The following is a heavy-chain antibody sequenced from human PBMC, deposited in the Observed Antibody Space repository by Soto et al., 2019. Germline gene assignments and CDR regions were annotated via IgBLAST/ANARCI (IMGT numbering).Heavy chain of an antibody. D-gene: IGHD3-22*01. CDR2: ISGSGGST. Sequence: GGSLRLSCAASGFTFSSYAMSWVRQAPGKGLEWVSAISGSGGSTYYADSVKGRFTISRGNSKNTLYLQMNSLRAEDTAVYYCAKCGAGGYYDSSGYYWVDAFDIWGQGTMVTVSS. CDR1: GFTFSSYA. J-gene: IGHJ3*02. CDR3: AKCGAGGYYDSSGYYWVDAFDI. V-gene: IGHV3-23*01.